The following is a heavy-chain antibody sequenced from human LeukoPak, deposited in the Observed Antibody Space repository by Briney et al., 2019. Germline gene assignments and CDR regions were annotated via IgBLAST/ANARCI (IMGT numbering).Heavy chain of an antibody. J-gene: IGHJ4*02. Sequence: SETLSLICTVSGGSISSGSYYWSWIRQPAGKGLEWIGRIYTSGSTNYNPSLKSRVTISVDTSKNQFSLKLSSVTAADTAVYYCASLTGDVDYWGQGTLVTVSS. CDR3: ASLTGDVDY. CDR2: IYTSGST. CDR1: GGSISSGSYY. V-gene: IGHV4-61*02. D-gene: IGHD7-27*01.